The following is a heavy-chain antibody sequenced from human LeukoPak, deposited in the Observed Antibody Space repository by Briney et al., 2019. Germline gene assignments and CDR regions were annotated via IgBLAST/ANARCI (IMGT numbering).Heavy chain of an antibody. J-gene: IGHJ5*02. D-gene: IGHD5-18*01. CDR1: GYTFTSYD. Sequence: GASVKVSCKASGYTFTSYDINWLRQATGQGLEWMGWMDPNSGNTGYAQKFQGRVTITRNTSISTAYMELSSLRSEDTAVYYCARARRQLWRSFDPWRQGTLVTVSS. CDR2: MDPNSGNT. V-gene: IGHV1-8*03. CDR3: ARARRQLWRSFDP.